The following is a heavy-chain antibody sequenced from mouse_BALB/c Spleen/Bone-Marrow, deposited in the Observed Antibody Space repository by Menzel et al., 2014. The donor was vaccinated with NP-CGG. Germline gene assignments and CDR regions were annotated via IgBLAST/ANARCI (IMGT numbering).Heavy chain of an antibody. V-gene: IGHV1S81*02. CDR2: INPSNGGT. J-gene: IGHJ1*01. Sequence: QVQLQQSGAELVKPGASVKLSCKASGYTFSSYYMYWVKQRPGQGLEWIGEINPSNGGTKFNEKFKSKATLTVDKSSSTAYMQLSSLTSEDFAVYYCTRSNYGYWYFDVWGAGTTVTVSS. D-gene: IGHD1-1*01. CDR3: TRSNYGYWYFDV. CDR1: GYTFSSYY.